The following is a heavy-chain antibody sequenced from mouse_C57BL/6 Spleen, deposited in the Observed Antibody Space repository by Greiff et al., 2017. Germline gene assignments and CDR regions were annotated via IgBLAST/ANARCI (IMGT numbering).Heavy chain of an antibody. D-gene: IGHD2-5*01. CDR3: ARSFGYNSNYVDY. CDR2: IHPKSGST. V-gene: IGHV1-64*01. CDR1: GYTFTSYW. J-gene: IGHJ2*01. Sequence: QVQLQQPGAELVKPGASVKLSCKASGYTFTSYWMHWVKQRPGQGLEWFGMIHPKSGSTNYNEKFKSKATLTVDNSSSTAYMQLSSLTSEDSAVYYCARSFGYNSNYVDYWGQGTTLTVSS.